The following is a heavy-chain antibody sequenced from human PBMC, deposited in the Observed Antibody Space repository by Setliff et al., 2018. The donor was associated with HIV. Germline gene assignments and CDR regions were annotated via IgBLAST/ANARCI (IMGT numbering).Heavy chain of an antibody. CDR2: IYTSGST. CDR1: GASISSGSYY. J-gene: IGHJ4*02. V-gene: IGHV4-61*09. CDR3: ARDRRYSPHYFDY. D-gene: IGHD1-26*01. Sequence: PSETPSLTCTVSGASISSGSYYWSWIRQPAGKGLEWIGHIYTSGSTNYSPSLKSRVTISVDTSKKQFSLKLSSVTAADTAVYYCARDRRYSPHYFDYWGQGTLVTVSS.